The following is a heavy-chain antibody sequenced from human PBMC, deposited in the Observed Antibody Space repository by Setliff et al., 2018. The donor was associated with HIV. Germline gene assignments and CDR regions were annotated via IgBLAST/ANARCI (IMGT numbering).Heavy chain of an antibody. Sequence: PSETLSLTCTVSGGSISSSSYYWSWIRQPAGKGLEWIGRIYTSGSTNYNPSLKSRITISVDTSKNQFSLKLRSVTAADTAVYYCARETYYYDNPQYYYYYMDVWGKGTTVTVSS. CDR1: GGSISSSSYY. V-gene: IGHV4-61*02. CDR3: ARETYYYDNPQYYYYYMDV. J-gene: IGHJ6*03. CDR2: IYTSGST. D-gene: IGHD3-22*01.